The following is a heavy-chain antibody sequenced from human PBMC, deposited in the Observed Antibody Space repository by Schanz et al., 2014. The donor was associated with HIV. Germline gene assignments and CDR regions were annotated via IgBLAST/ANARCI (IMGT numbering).Heavy chain of an antibody. CDR3: ARDNRGDYYLDS. V-gene: IGHV3-33*01. D-gene: IGHD4-17*01. CDR1: GFSFSSYG. CDR2: LWFDGSID. J-gene: IGHJ1*01. Sequence: VQLVESGGGLVQPGRSLRLSCAASGFSFSSYGMHWVRQAPGKGLEWVAILWFDGSIDYYVDSVKGRFTVFRDNSKNTLYLQMNSLSPEDTAVYYCARDNRGDYYLDSWGQGTLVTVSS.